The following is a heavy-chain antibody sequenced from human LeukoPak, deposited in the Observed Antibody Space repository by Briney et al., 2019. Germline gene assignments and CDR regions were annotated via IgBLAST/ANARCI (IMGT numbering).Heavy chain of an antibody. J-gene: IGHJ4*02. CDR3: ARVAHYFDSSGYYQYFDY. CDR2: ISTSSTYM. D-gene: IGHD3-22*01. V-gene: IGHV3-21*01. CDR1: GFTFSTYS. Sequence: PGGSLRLSCAASGFTFSTYSMNWVRQPPGKGLEWLSSISTSSTYMYYADSVKGRFTTSRDNAKSSLYLQVNSLRAEDSAVYYCARVAHYFDSSGYYQYFDYWGQGTLVTVSS.